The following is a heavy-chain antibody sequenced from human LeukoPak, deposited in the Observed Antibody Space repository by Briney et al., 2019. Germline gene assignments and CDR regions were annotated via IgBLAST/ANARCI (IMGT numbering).Heavy chain of an antibody. CDR2: ISGSAVGT. Sequence: GGSLRLSCVASGFTLSSYMMSWVRQVPGKGLEWVSGISGSAVGTFYSDSVRGRFTISRDSPKNTLYLQMNSLRVEDTAVYYCTKDPLDYWGRGTLVTVSS. CDR3: TKDPLDY. J-gene: IGHJ4*02. V-gene: IGHV3-23*01. CDR1: GFTLSSYM.